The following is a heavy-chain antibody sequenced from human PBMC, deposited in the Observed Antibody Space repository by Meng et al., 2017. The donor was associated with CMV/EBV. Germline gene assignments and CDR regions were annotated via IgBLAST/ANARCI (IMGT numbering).Heavy chain of an antibody. CDR2: IYYSGST. CDR3: ARVTSRVAGAFDY. V-gene: IGHV4-30-4*08. Sequence: QALLQESGPGLVNPSKTLSLTCTVSGGSISSGDYYWSWIRQPPGKGLEWIGYIYYSGSTYYNPSLKSRVTISVDTSKNQFSLKLSSVTVADTAVYYCARVTSRVAGAFDYWGQGTLVTVSS. D-gene: IGHD1-14*01. CDR1: GGSISSGDYY. J-gene: IGHJ4*02.